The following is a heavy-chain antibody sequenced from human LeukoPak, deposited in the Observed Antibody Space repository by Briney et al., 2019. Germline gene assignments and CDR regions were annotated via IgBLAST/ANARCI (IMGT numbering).Heavy chain of an antibody. J-gene: IGHJ4*02. D-gene: IGHD3-10*01. CDR1: GFTFSGYW. Sequence: GGSLRLSCAASGFTFSGYWMHWVRQAPGKGLVWVSHLNSGGSVTTYADSVKGRFTISRDNAKNTLHLQMDSLRDEDTAVYYCARGGTYASGSYNYWGQGTLVTVSS. CDR2: LNSGGSVT. CDR3: ARGGTYASGSYNY. V-gene: IGHV3-74*01.